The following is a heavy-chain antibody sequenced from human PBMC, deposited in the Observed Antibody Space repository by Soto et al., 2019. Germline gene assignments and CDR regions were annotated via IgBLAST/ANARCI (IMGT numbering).Heavy chain of an antibody. CDR1: GYTFTRSG. J-gene: IGHJ6*02. Sequence: QVQLVQSGAEVKKPGASVKVSCKASGYTFTRSGISWVRQAPGQGLEWMGWISTYNGDTNYAQTFQGRVTMTTDTSTSTVHMEVRSLRSDDTAVYYCAREGVAPYYYYGMDVWGQGTPCTVSS. CDR2: ISTYNGDT. V-gene: IGHV1-18*01. CDR3: AREGVAPYYYYGMDV.